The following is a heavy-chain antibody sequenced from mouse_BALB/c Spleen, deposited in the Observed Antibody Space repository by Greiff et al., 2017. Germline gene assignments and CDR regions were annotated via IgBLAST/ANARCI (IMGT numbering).Heavy chain of an antibody. V-gene: IGHV5-6*01. CDR1: GFTFSSYG. J-gene: IGHJ4*01. Sequence: EVHLVESGGDLVKPGGSLKLSCAASGFTFSSYGMSWVRQTPDKRLEWVATISSGGSYTYYPDSVKGRFTISRDNAKNNLYLQMSSLKSEDTAMYYCASELYYAMDYWGQGTSVTVSS. CDR2: ISSGGSYT. CDR3: ASELYYAMDY.